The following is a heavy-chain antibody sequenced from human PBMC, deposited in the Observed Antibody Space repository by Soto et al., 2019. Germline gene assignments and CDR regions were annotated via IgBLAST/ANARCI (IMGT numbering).Heavy chain of an antibody. Sequence: GGSLRLSCAASGFTVSSNYMSWVRQAPGKGLEWVSVIYSGGSTYYADSVKGRFTISRNNSKNTLYLQMNSLRAEDTAVYYCARGSPHSYYDFWSGYYNEDYYYYMDVWGKGTTVTVSS. CDR3: ARGSPHSYYDFWSGYYNEDYYYYMDV. V-gene: IGHV3-53*04. J-gene: IGHJ6*03. CDR2: IYSGGST. CDR1: GFTVSSNY. D-gene: IGHD3-3*01.